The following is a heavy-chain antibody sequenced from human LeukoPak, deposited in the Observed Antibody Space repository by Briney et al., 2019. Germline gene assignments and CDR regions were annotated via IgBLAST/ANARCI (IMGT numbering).Heavy chain of an antibody. Sequence: ASVKVSCKASGYTFTRYYMHWVRQAPGQGLEWMGIINPSGGSTSYAQKFQGRVTMTRDTCTSTVYMELSSLRSEDTAVYYCAISYGSVSHFDYWGQGTLVTVSS. V-gene: IGHV1-46*01. CDR1: GYTFTRYY. CDR3: AISYGSVSHFDY. J-gene: IGHJ4*02. CDR2: INPSGGST. D-gene: IGHD3-10*01.